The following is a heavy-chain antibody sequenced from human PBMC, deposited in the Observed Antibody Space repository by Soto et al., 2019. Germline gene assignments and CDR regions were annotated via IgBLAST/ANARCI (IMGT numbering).Heavy chain of an antibody. Sequence: GSLRLSCVASGFTFSSYNMNWVRQAPGKGLEWISSISSSASSIYYADSVKGRFTISRDNAKNSLYLQMNSLRAEDTAVYYCTRDLTGSYYFDYWAQGTLVTVSS. D-gene: IGHD1-1*01. CDR2: ISSSASSI. V-gene: IGHV3-21*01. CDR3: TRDLTGSYYFDY. J-gene: IGHJ4*02. CDR1: GFTFSSYN.